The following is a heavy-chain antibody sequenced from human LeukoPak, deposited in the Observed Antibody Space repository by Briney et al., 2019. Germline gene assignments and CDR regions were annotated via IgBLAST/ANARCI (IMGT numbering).Heavy chain of an antibody. Sequence: PSETLSLTCTVSGGSISSYYWSWIRQPAGKGLEWIGRIYTSGSTNYNPSLKSRVTMSVDTSKNQFSLKLSSVTAADTAVYYCARTVVVVTADRYYYYYMDVWGKGTTDTVSS. D-gene: IGHD2-21*02. CDR1: GGSISSYY. CDR3: ARTVVVVTADRYYYYYMDV. CDR2: IYTSGST. J-gene: IGHJ6*03. V-gene: IGHV4-4*07.